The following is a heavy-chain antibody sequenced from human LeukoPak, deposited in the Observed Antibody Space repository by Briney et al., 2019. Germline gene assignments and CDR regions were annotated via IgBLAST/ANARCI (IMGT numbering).Heavy chain of an antibody. J-gene: IGHJ6*03. V-gene: IGHV4-59*10. CDR2: MYTSGST. D-gene: IGHD3-22*01. Sequence: PSETLSLTCAVYGGSFTDYYWSWIRQPAGKGLEWIGRMYTSGSTNYNPSLKSRVTISVDTSMNQFSLKLSSVTAADTAVYYCARTTSSGYFDYYYYMDVWGKGTTVTISS. CDR3: ARTTSSGYFDYYYYMDV. CDR1: GGSFTDYY.